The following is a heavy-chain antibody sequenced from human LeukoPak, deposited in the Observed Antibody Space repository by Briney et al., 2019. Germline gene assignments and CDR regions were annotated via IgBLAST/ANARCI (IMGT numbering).Heavy chain of an antibody. CDR1: GFTFSSYG. CDR3: AKDGGSCSSTSCYEYYFDY. CDR2: IRYDGSNK. J-gene: IGHJ4*02. Sequence: PGGSLRLSCAASGFTFSSYGMHWVRQAPGKGLEWVAFIRYDGSNKYYADSVKGRFTISRDNSKNTLYLQMNSLRAEDTAVYYCAKDGGSCSSTSCYEYYFDYWGQGTLVTVSS. V-gene: IGHV3-30*02. D-gene: IGHD2-2*01.